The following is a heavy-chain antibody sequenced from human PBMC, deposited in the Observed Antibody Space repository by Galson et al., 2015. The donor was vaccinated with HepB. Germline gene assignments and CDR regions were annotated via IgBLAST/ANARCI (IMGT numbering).Heavy chain of an antibody. CDR3: ARGSSDYEIDGGDAFDI. CDR2: VNPNSGNT. J-gene: IGHJ3*02. V-gene: IGHV1-8*02. Sequence: SVKVSCKASGGTFSSYDINWVRQATGQGLEWMGWVNPNSGNTGYAQKFQGRVTMTRNTSISTAYMELSSLRSEDTAVYYCARGSSDYEIDGGDAFDIWGQGTMVTVSS. CDR1: GGTFSSYD. D-gene: IGHD5-12*01.